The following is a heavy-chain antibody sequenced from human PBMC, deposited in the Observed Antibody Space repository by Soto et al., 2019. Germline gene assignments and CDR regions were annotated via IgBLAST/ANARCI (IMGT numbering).Heavy chain of an antibody. V-gene: IGHV3-9*01. CDR3: VKDESINWYSGHFRH. J-gene: IGHJ1*01. CDR2: INWNSGSI. Sequence: RLSCAASGFTFADYAMHWVRQVPGKGLEWVSGINWNSGSIGYGDSVKGRFAISRDNAKNSLHLQMNSLSAEDTAFYYCVKDESINWYSGHFRHWGQGTLVTVSS. D-gene: IGHD6-13*01. CDR1: GFTFADYA.